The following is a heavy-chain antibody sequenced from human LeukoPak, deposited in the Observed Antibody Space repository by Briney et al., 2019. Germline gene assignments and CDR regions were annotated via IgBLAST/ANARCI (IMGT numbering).Heavy chain of an antibody. D-gene: IGHD1-26*01. CDR2: FLNSGARA. CDR3: ARTNGSYGGFDF. J-gene: IGHJ4*02. V-gene: IGHV3-23*01. CDR1: GFTFSSYS. Sequence: GGSLRLSCAASGFTFSSYSMNWVRQAPGKGLEWVSTFLNSGARAYYADSVKGRFTISRDNSKDTLYMQMNSLRAEDTAVYYCARTNGSYGGFDFWGQGALVTVSS.